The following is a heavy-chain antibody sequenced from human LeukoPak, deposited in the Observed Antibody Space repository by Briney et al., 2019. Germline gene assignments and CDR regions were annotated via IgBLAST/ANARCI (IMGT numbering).Heavy chain of an antibody. V-gene: IGHV4-59*08. D-gene: IGHD3-10*01. Sequence: PSETLSLTCTVSGGSISSYYWSWIRQPPGKGLEWIGDIYYSGSTNYNPSLKSRVTISVDTSKNQFSLKLSSVTAADTAVYYCARAITMVRGANLYWFDPWGQGTLVTVSS. J-gene: IGHJ5*02. CDR3: ARAITMVRGANLYWFDP. CDR1: GGSISSYY. CDR2: IYYSGST.